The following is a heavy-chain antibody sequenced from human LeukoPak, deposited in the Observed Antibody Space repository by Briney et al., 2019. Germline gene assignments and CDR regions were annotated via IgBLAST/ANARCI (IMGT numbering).Heavy chain of an antibody. CDR1: GFTFSSYA. J-gene: IGHJ4*02. CDR2: ISVSGGST. CDR3: ARRRSGGSYDY. V-gene: IGHV3-23*01. D-gene: IGHD3-16*01. Sequence: GGSLRLSCAASGFTFSSYAMSWVRQAPGKGLEWVSGISVSGGSTYYADSVKGRFTISRYNSKNTLDLQMNSLRAEDTAVYYCARRRSGGSYDYWGQGTLVTVSS.